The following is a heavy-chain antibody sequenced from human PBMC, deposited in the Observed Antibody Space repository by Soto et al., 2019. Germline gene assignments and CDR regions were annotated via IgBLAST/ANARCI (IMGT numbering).Heavy chain of an antibody. CDR1: GASISSGDYF. J-gene: IGHJ4*02. V-gene: IGHV4-30-4*01. D-gene: IGHD1-7*01. Sequence: QVQLQESGPGLVKPSQTLSLICTVSGASISSGDYFWSWVHQPPGKGLEWIGYISYSGSTYYNPSLKSRVTISRDTSKNQFSLSLTSVTAADTAVYYCVRDNGITRTTRGFDYWGQGTLVTVSS. CDR3: VRDNGITRTTRGFDY. CDR2: ISYSGST.